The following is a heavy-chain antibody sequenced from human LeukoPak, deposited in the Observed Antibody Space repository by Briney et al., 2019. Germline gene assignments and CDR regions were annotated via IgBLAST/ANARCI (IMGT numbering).Heavy chain of an antibody. CDR2: FDPADGET. CDR3: AADGGGLSSVVTPRSSPFDY. Sequence: ASVKVSCKVSGYTLNKLSMHWVRQAPGKGLEWMGGFDPADGETVYAHRFQGRLTMTEDTSTNTGYMELTSLRSEDTAVYYCAADGGGLSSVVTPRSSPFDYWGQGTLVTVSS. J-gene: IGHJ4*02. V-gene: IGHV1-24*01. D-gene: IGHD4-23*01. CDR1: GYTLNKLS.